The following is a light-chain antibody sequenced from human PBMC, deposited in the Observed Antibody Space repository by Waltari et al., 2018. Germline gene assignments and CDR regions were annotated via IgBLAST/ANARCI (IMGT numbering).Light chain of an antibody. V-gene: IGKV1-33*01. CDR2: DAS. J-gene: IGKJ2*01. Sequence: DIQMTQSLNPLSAYVGGRVTITCQASQDIRKYVNWYQQKPGKSPNLLIYDASYLLPGVPSRFSGSGSETDFTFTISSLQPEDVGTYYCQQYGNLPLFGQGTKLEIK. CDR3: QQYGNLPL. CDR1: QDIRKY.